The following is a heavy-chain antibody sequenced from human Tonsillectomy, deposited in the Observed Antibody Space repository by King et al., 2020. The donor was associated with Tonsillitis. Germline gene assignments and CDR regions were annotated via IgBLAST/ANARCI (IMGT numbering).Heavy chain of an antibody. CDR3: AGLESSSSSSPEYYFDC. Sequence: HLQLQESGPGLVKPSGTLSLTCSVSGGSVRSSSYYWGWIRQPPGKGLEWIGIIYYSGGTYYSPSLKSRVTISLDSSKNQVSLMVSSVTAADTAVYYCAGLESSSSSSPEYYFDCWGQGTLVTVSS. D-gene: IGHD6-6*01. CDR2: IYYSGGT. V-gene: IGHV4-39*01. CDR1: GGSVRSSSYY. J-gene: IGHJ4*02.